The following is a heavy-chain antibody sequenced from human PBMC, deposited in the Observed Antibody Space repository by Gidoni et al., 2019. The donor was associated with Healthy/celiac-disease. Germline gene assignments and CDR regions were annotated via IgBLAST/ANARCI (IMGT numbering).Heavy chain of an antibody. CDR2: ISSSGSTI. CDR1: GFPFSSSE. D-gene: IGHD2-15*01. Sequence: EVQLVESGGGLVQPGGSLSLSCAASGFPFSSSELNWFRQAPGKGLEWVSYISSSGSTIYYADSVKGRFTISRDNAKNSLYLQMNSLRAEDTAVYYCARVAVETRLGYCSGGSCSGPRYYYYGMDVWGQGTTVTVSS. V-gene: IGHV3-48*03. J-gene: IGHJ6*02. CDR3: ARVAVETRLGYCSGGSCSGPRYYYYGMDV.